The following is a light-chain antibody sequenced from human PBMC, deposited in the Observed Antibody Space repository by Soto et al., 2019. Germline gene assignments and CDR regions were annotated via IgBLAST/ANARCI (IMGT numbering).Light chain of an antibody. V-gene: IGKV1-12*01. J-gene: IGKJ4*01. CDR2: AAS. CDR3: QQCNSFPRT. Sequence: IQLAQSPSSMSASVGDRVTITCRASRVISTWLAWYQQKPGKAPKLLIYAASSLQSGVPSRFSGSGSGTDFTLTISSLQPEDFATYYCQQCNSFPRTLGAGPKVDIK. CDR1: RVISTW.